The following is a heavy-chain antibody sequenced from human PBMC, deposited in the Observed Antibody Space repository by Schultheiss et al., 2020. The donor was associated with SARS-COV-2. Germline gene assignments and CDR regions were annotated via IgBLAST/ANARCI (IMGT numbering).Heavy chain of an antibody. J-gene: IGHJ4*02. CDR1: GFTFSSYA. V-gene: IGHV3-23*01. CDR3: ARVIAAAGTDY. CDR2: ISGSGGST. Sequence: GGSLRLSCAASGFTFSSYAMSWVRQAPGKGLEWVSAISGSGGSTYYAGSVKGRFTISRDNSKNTLYLQMNSLKTEDTAVYYCARVIAAAGTDYWGQGTLVTVSS. D-gene: IGHD6-13*01.